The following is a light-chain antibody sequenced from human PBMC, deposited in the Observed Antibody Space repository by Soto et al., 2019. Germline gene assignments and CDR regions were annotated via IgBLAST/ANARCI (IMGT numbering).Light chain of an antibody. CDR3: QQYGSSPYT. CDR1: QSVSSSY. CDR2: DAS. V-gene: IGKV3D-20*01. J-gene: IGKJ2*01. Sequence: EIVLTQSPATLSLSPGERATLSCGASQSVSSSYLAWYQQKPGLAPRLLMYDASSRATGIPDRFSGSGSGKDFTLTIRRLGPDDCAEYYCQQYGSSPYTFGQGTKLAIK.